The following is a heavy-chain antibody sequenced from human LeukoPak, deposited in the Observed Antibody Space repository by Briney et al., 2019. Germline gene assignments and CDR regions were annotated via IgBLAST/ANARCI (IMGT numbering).Heavy chain of an antibody. V-gene: IGHV3-64D*06. Sequence: PGGSLRLSCSASGFTFSSYGMHWVRQAPGKGLEDVSAISSNGGSTYYADSVKGRFTISRDNSKNTLYLQMSSLRAEDTAVYYCVKDLASGGYHSECYFDYWGQGTLVTVSS. CDR1: GFTFSSYG. CDR3: VKDLASGGYHSECYFDY. J-gene: IGHJ4*02. D-gene: IGHD2-15*01. CDR2: ISSNGGST.